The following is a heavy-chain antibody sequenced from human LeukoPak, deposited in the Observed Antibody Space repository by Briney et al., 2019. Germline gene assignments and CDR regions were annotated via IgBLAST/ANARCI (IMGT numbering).Heavy chain of an antibody. V-gene: IGHV3-7*01. CDR3: ARESSAYCGGDCSPDDAFDI. D-gene: IGHD2-21*01. CDR1: GFSFSDFW. CDR2: IKQDGSEK. Sequence: GGSLRLSCAASGFSFSDFWMSWVRQAPGKGLEWVANIKQDGSEKYYVDSVKGRFTISRDNAKNSLYLQMNSLRAEDTAVYYCARESSAYCGGDCSPDDAFDIWGQGTMVTVSS. J-gene: IGHJ3*02.